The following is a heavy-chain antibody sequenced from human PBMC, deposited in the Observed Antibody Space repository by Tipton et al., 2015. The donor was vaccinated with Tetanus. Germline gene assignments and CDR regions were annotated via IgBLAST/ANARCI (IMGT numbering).Heavy chain of an antibody. CDR2: IYYSGST. CDR1: GGSISSYY. Sequence: TLSLTCTVSGGSISSYYWSWIRQPPGKGLEWIGYIYYSGSTNYNPSLKSRVTISVDTSKNQFSLKLSSVTAADTAEYYCARGGLGEVGYWGEGTLVTVSS. D-gene: IGHD2-15*01. J-gene: IGHJ4*02. V-gene: IGHV4-59*01. CDR3: ARGGLGEVGY.